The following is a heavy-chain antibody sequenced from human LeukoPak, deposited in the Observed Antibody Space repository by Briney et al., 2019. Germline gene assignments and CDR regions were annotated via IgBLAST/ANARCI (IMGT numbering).Heavy chain of an antibody. V-gene: IGHV3-21*01. J-gene: IGHJ4*02. Sequence: PGGSLRLSCVASGFTFSSFSMKWVRAAPGEGLEWGCSISRAGDYTYSEDSVKGRFTISRDNAKDSLYLQLNSLRAEDTAIYYCARDLMAVAGTGFDYWGQRALVTVSS. D-gene: IGHD6-19*01. CDR2: ISRAGDYT. CDR1: GFTFSSFS. CDR3: ARDLMAVAGTGFDY.